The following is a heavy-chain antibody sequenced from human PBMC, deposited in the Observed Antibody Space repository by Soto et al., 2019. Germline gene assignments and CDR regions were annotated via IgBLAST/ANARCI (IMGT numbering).Heavy chain of an antibody. CDR3: ARRMTTVTSFDY. CDR1: VYTLTSYG. V-gene: IGHV1-18*01. Sequence: GASVKVSCKASVYTLTSYGISWVRQAPGQGLEWMGWISAYNGNTNYAQKLQGRVTMTTDTSTSTAYMELRSLRSDDTAVYYCARRMTTVTSFDYWGQGTLVTVSS. CDR2: ISAYNGNT. D-gene: IGHD4-4*01. J-gene: IGHJ4*02.